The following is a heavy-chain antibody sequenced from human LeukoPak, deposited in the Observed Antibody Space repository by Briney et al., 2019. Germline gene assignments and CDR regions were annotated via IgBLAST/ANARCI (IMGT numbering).Heavy chain of an antibody. CDR3: ARGLAGTDSFDY. CDR2: ISSSSTI. CDR1: GFTFSSYS. J-gene: IGHJ4*02. V-gene: IGHV3-48*04. Sequence: GGSLRLSCAASGFTFSSYSMNWVRQAPGKGLEWVSYISSSSTIYYADSVKGRFTISRDNAKNSLYLQMNSLRAEDTAVYYCARGLAGTDSFDYWGQGTLVTVSS. D-gene: IGHD1-14*01.